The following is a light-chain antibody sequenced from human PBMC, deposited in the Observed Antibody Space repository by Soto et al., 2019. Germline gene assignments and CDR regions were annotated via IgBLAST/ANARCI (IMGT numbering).Light chain of an antibody. J-gene: IGKJ1*01. Sequence: EIVMTQSPATLSVSPVERATLLCRASQSISINLAWYQQKPGQAPRMLIYGESSRATGIPHRFGGSGSGTELDLTISRLQSEDFAFYYCQKYNNWPRTFGQGTKVDIK. CDR2: GES. CDR1: QSISIN. V-gene: IGKV3-15*01. CDR3: QKYNNWPRT.